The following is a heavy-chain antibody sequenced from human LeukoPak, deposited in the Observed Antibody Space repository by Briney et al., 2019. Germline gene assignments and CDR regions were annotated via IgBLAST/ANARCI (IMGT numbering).Heavy chain of an antibody. CDR2: ISSSSSYI. D-gene: IGHD6-19*01. V-gene: IGHV3-21*01. J-gene: IGHJ4*02. Sequence: GGSLRLSCAASGFTFSSYSMNWVRQAPGKGLEWVSSISSSSSYIYYADSVEGRFTISRDNAKNSLYLQMNSLRAEDTAVYYCARGIAVAGIDYWGQGTLVTVSS. CDR1: GFTFSSYS. CDR3: ARGIAVAGIDY.